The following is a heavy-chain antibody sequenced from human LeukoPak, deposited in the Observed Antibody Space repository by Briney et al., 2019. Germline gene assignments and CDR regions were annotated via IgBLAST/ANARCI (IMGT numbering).Heavy chain of an antibody. CDR1: GFSFSGYG. J-gene: IGHJ3*02. CDR3: AREFLRKWFLDGDYYDAFDI. V-gene: IGHV3-30*02. Sequence: GGSLRLSCAASGFSFSGYGMHWVRQAPGKGLEWVAFIRYDGSNEYYADSVKGRFTISRDNSKNTLYLQMNSLRAEDTAVYYCAREFLRKWFLDGDYYDAFDIWGQGIMVTVSS. CDR2: IRYDGSNE. D-gene: IGHD4-17*01.